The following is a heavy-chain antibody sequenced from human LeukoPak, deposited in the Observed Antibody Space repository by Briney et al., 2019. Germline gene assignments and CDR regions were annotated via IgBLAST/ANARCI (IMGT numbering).Heavy chain of an antibody. D-gene: IGHD6-13*01. J-gene: IGHJ4*02. Sequence: GGSLRLSCAASGFTFSSYSMNWVRQAPGKGLEWVSSISSSSSYIYYADSVKGRFTISRDNAKNSLYLQMNSLRAEDTAVYYCAREPGIAAAGSWWALYYFDYWGQGTLVTVSS. CDR2: ISSSSSYI. V-gene: IGHV3-21*01. CDR1: GFTFSSYS. CDR3: AREPGIAAAGSWWALYYFDY.